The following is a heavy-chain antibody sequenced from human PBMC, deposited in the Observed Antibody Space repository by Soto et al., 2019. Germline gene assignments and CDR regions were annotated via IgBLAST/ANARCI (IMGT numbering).Heavy chain of an antibody. CDR1: GFTFSSYS. CDR2: IKQDGSEK. CDR3: ARYCSGGSCFYYMDV. V-gene: IGHV3-7*01. D-gene: IGHD2-15*01. Sequence: PGGSLRLSCAASGFTFSSYSMTWVRQAPGKGLEWVANIKQDGSEKYYVDSVKGRFTISRDNAKNSLYLQMNSLRAEDTAVYYCARYCSGGSCFYYMDVWGKGTTVTVSS. J-gene: IGHJ6*03.